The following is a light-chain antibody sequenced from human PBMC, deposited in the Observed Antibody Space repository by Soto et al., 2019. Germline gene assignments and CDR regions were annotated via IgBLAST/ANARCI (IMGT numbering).Light chain of an antibody. CDR1: QSVSSN. CDR3: QQYNNRART. V-gene: IGKV3-15*01. CDR2: GAS. J-gene: IGKJ1*01. Sequence: EIVMTQSPATLSVSPGERATLSCRASQSVSSNLAWYQQKPGQAPSLLIYGASTRATGIPARFSGSGSGTEFTLTISSLQSEDFAVYYCQQYNNRARTFGQGTKVNIK.